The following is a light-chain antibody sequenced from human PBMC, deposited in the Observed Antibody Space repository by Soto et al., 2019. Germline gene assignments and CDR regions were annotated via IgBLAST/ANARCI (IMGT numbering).Light chain of an antibody. CDR1: QSVSSNS. CDR3: QQYGDSPPT. CDR2: GTS. J-gene: IGKJ1*01. V-gene: IGKV3-20*01. Sequence: EIVLTQSPGTLSLSPGESATLSCRASQSVSSNSLAWYRRNPGQPPSLLIYGTSTRATDIPRRFSGSGSGTDFTLTITRLEPEVFALYFCQQYGDSPPTVGQGTKVEVK.